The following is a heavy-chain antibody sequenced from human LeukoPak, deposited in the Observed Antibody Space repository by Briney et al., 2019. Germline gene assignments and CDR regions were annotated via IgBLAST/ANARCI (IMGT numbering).Heavy chain of an antibody. CDR1: GFTFSSYS. Sequence: GGSLRLSCAASGFTFSSYSMNWVRQAPGKGLEWVSAISSSSSYIYYADSVKGRFTISRDNAKNSLNLQMNSLRAEDTAVYYCARLGCSSTSCSDYWGQGTLVTVSS. CDR2: ISSSSSYI. CDR3: ARLGCSSTSCSDY. J-gene: IGHJ4*02. D-gene: IGHD2-2*01. V-gene: IGHV3-21*01.